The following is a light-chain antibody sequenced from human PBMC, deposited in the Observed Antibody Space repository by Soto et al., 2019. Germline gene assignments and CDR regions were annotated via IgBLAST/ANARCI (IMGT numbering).Light chain of an antibody. J-gene: IGKJ1*01. CDR1: QSVNSN. CDR3: QQYNNWPRT. V-gene: IGKV3-15*01. Sequence: EIVMTQSPATLSVSRGERATLSCRASQSVNSNLAWYQQKPGQAPRLLIYGASTRATGIPASFSGSGSGTEFTLTISILQSEDFAVYYCQQYNNWPRTFGQGTKVEIK. CDR2: GAS.